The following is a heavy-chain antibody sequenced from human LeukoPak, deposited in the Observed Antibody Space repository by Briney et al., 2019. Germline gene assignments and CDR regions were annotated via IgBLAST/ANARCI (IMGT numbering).Heavy chain of an antibody. Sequence: GGSLRLSCAASGFTFSSYAMSWVRQAPGKGLEWVSAISGSGGSTYYADSVKGRFTISRDNSKNTLYLQMNSLRAEDTAVYYCAKEGAILRYFDWPLAPFDYWGQGTLVTVSS. CDR2: ISGSGGST. D-gene: IGHD3-9*01. J-gene: IGHJ4*02. CDR1: GFTFSSYA. V-gene: IGHV3-23*01. CDR3: AKEGAILRYFDWPLAPFDY.